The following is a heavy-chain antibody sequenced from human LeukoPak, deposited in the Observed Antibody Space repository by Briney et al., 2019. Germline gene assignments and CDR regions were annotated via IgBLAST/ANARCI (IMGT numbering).Heavy chain of an antibody. J-gene: IGHJ4*02. CDR2: INHSGST. V-gene: IGHV4-34*01. Sequence: TGGSLRLSCAASGFTFSSYWMSWIRQPPGKGLEWIGEINHSGSTNYNPSLKSRVTISVDTSKNQFSLKLSSVTAADTAVYYCARRANCSGGSCYGRTYYFDYWGQGTLVTVSS. CDR3: ARRANCSGGSCYGRTYYFDY. CDR1: GFTFSSYW. D-gene: IGHD2-15*01.